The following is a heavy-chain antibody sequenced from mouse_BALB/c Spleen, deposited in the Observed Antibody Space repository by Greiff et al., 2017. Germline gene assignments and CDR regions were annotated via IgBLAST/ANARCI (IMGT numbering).Heavy chain of an antibody. J-gene: IGHJ1*01. Sequence: VQLKESGAELVKPGATVKLSCTASGFNIKDTYMHWVKQRPEQGLEWIGRIDPANGNTKYDPKFQGKATITADTSSNTAYLQLSSLTSEDTAVYYCARESITTATDWYFDVWGAGTTVTVSS. CDR1: GFNIKDTY. D-gene: IGHD1-2*01. CDR2: IDPANGNT. CDR3: ARESITTATDWYFDV. V-gene: IGHV14-3*02.